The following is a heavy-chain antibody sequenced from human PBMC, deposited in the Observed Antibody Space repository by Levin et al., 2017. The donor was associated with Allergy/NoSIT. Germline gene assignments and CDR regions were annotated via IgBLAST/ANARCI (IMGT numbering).Heavy chain of an antibody. V-gene: IGHV1-24*01. D-gene: IGHD1-7*01. Sequence: RASVKVSCKISGDTLSELSIQWVRQAPGKGLEWMGSFAAEDGEAVFAQKFQDRLTMTEDTSTDTAYMELRSLISEDTAVYYCATAWELRGLDIWGQGTMVTVSS. J-gene: IGHJ3*02. CDR2: FAAEDGEA. CDR3: ATAWELRGLDI. CDR1: GDTLSELS.